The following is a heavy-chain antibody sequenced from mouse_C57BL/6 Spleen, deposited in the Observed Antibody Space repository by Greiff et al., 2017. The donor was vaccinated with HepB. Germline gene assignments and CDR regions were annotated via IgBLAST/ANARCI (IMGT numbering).Heavy chain of an antibody. D-gene: IGHD4-1*01. CDR2: ISDGGSYT. CDR3: AREKLGLDY. Sequence: VQLKESGGGLVKPGGSLKLSCAASGFTFSSYAMSWVRQTPEKRLEWVATISDGGSYTYYPDNVKGRFTISRDNAKNNLYLQMSHLKSEDTAMYYCAREKLGLDYWGQGTTLTVSS. J-gene: IGHJ2*01. V-gene: IGHV5-4*01. CDR1: GFTFSSYA.